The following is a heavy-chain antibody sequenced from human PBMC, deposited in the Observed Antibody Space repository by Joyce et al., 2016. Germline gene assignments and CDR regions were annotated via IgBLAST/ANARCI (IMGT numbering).Heavy chain of an antibody. CDR3: AREQVVVNYYYGMDV. D-gene: IGHD2-21*01. CDR1: GYTFTDYY. Sequence: QVQLVQSVAEVTKPGASVKVSCQASGYTFTDYYVHWVRQAPGHGLGWMGWINPRSGGTNDTQRFQGKVTMTRDTATSTAYMELGRLRSDDTAVFYCAREQVVVNYYYGMDVWGQGTTVTVSS. V-gene: IGHV1-2*02. J-gene: IGHJ6*02. CDR2: INPRSGGT.